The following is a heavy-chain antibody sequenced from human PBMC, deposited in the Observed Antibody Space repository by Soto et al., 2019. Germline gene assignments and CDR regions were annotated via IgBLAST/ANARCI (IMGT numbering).Heavy chain of an antibody. Sequence: GGSLRLSCAASGFTFENFGMSWVRQAPGKGLEWISSISRSGFKKYHADSVKGRFTISRDNSKSTVYLELNNLSAEDTAVYHCAKNQGVELVPLATVDWFDPWGQGSVVTVSS. CDR2: ISRSGFKK. V-gene: IGHV3-23*01. CDR3: AKNQGVELVPLATVDWFDP. J-gene: IGHJ5*02. D-gene: IGHD1-26*01. CDR1: GFTFENFG.